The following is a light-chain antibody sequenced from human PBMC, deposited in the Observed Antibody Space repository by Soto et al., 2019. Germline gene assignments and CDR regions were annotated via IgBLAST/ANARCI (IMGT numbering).Light chain of an antibody. CDR2: DVG. CDR1: SSDVGGYNS. J-gene: IGLJ1*01. Sequence: QSALTQPASVSGSPGQSITISCTGTSSDVGGYNSVSWYQHHPGKAPILLLYDVGDRPSGVSYRFSGSKSGNTDSLTISGLQAADEADYFCSSYTSSMTNVFGSGTKLTVL. V-gene: IGLV2-14*03. CDR3: SSYTSSMTNV.